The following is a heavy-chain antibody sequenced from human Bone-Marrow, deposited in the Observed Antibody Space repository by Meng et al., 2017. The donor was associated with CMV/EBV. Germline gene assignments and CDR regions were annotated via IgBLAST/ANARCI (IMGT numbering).Heavy chain of an antibody. Sequence: GESLKISCVASELTFSSAEINLVRQAPGKGLEWVAYISSTGNTIYYADSVKDRFIISRDNAENSVYLQMNSLRVEDTAVYYCAREKIFGDYFDFWGQGALVTVSS. CDR3: AREKIFGDYFDF. J-gene: IGHJ4*02. D-gene: IGHD3-10*01. CDR1: ELTFSSAE. V-gene: IGHV3-48*03. CDR2: ISSTGNTI.